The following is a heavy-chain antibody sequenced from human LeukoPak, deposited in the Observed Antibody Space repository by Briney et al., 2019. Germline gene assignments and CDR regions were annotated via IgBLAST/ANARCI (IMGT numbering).Heavy chain of an antibody. J-gene: IGHJ4*02. V-gene: IGHV4-4*07. CDR3: ARHSYTASHYFLDF. CDR2: IYTTGKT. CDR1: SGSINSYY. Sequence: SETLSLTCTVSSGSINSYYWGWVRQPAGRGLEWIGRIYTTGKTDYNPSLKSRLTMSVDTSKRQFSLNLMSVTAADTAIYFCARHSYTASHYFLDFWSQGTLVTVSS. D-gene: IGHD3-16*02.